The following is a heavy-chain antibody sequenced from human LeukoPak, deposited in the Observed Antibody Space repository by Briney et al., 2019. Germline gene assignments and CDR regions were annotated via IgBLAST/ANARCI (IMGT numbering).Heavy chain of an antibody. J-gene: IGHJ4*02. CDR1: GFTFSSYW. CDR2: INQYGREK. V-gene: IGHV3-7*01. D-gene: IGHD3-10*01. CDR3: ARERVSMVRGGFDY. Sequence: PGGSLTLSCAASGFTFSSYWMRWVRQAPGKGLEWVANINQYGREKYYVDSVKGRFTISRDNAKNSLYLLMNSLRAEDTAVYYCARERVSMVRGGFDYWGQGTLVTVSS.